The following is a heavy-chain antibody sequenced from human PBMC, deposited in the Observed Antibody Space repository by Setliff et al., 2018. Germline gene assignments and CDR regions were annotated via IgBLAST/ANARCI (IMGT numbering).Heavy chain of an antibody. Sequence: SETLSLTCTVSGDSTSRYFWNWIRQPPGKGLEWIGSVYHGGTTTYNPSLKSRVTISIDKPNKQFSLELSSVTAADTAVYYCASRGYSYGYFLYWGQGTLVTVSS. CDR1: GDSTSRYF. CDR2: VYHGGTT. D-gene: IGHD5-18*01. J-gene: IGHJ4*02. V-gene: IGHV4-59*08. CDR3: ASRGYSYGYFLY.